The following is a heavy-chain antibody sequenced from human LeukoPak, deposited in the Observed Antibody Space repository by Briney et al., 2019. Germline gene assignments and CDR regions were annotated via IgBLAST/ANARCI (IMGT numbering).Heavy chain of an antibody. CDR3: ARESYYYDSSGSNGFDY. CDR2: INHSEST. CDR1: GGSFSGYY. J-gene: IGHJ4*02. D-gene: IGHD3-22*01. Sequence: SETLSLTCAVYGGSFSGYYWSWIRQPPGKGLEWIGEINHSESTNYNPSLKSRVTISVDTSKNQFSLKLSSVTAADTAVYYCARESYYYDSSGSNGFDYWGQGTLVTVSS. V-gene: IGHV4-34*01.